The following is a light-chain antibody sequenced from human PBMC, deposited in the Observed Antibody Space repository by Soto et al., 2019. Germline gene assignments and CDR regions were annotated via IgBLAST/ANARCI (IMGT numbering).Light chain of an antibody. CDR3: QHYNSYSEA. J-gene: IGKJ1*01. CDR2: AAS. Sequence: AIRLNLSPSSVSASTRDRVTITCRASQGISSYLAWYQQKPGKAPKLLIYAASTLQSGVPSRFSGSGSGTDFTLTISCLQPDDFATYYCQHYNSYSEAFGQGTKVDIK. CDR1: QGISSY. V-gene: IGKV1-8*01.